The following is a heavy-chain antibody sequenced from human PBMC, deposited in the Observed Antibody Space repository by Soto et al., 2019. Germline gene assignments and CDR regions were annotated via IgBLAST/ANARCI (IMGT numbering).Heavy chain of an antibody. D-gene: IGHD6-19*01. Sequence: GASVKVSCKASGGTFSSYTISWVRQAPGQGLEWMGRIIPILGIANYAQKFQGRVTITADKSTSTAYMELSSLRSEDTAVYYCARDHGWQYYYYYGMDVWGQGTTVTVSS. J-gene: IGHJ6*02. CDR1: GGTFSSYT. CDR3: ARDHGWQYYYYYGMDV. CDR2: IIPILGIA. V-gene: IGHV1-69*04.